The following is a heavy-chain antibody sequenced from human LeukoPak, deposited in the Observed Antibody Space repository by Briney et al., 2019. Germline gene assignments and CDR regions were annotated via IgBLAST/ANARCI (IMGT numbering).Heavy chain of an antibody. J-gene: IGHJ4*02. D-gene: IGHD3-10*01. CDR3: AKHKGSGSYYLYSFDY. CDR2: ISGSGGFT. V-gene: IGHV3-23*01. Sequence: PGGSLRLSCAASGFTFSTYAMSWVRQAPGKGLEWVSSISGSGGFTYCADSVKGRFTISRDNSKNTLYLQMNSLRAEDTAVYYCAKHKGSGSYYLYSFDYWGQGTLVTVSS. CDR1: GFTFSTYA.